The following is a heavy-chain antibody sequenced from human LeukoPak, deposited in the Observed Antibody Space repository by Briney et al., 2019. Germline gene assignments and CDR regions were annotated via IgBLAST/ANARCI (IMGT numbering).Heavy chain of an antibody. V-gene: IGHV1-69*13. Sequence: ASVKVSCKASGGTFSSYAISWVRQGPGQGLEWMGGIIPIFGTANYAQKFQGRVTITADESTSTAYMELSSLRSEDTAVYYCARDRDDSSGKFDYWGQGTLVTVSS. J-gene: IGHJ4*02. CDR2: IIPIFGTA. CDR3: ARDRDDSSGKFDY. CDR1: GGTFSSYA. D-gene: IGHD6-19*01.